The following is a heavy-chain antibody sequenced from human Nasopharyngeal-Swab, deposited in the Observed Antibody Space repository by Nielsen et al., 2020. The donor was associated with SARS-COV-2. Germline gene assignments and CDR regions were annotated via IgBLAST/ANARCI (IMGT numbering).Heavy chain of an antibody. V-gene: IGHV3-74*01. CDR3: ATVNEDSSGYPYSYYGMDV. CDR2: INRGGSRT. J-gene: IGHJ6*02. D-gene: IGHD3-22*01. Sequence: WIRQAPVKGLVWMSRINRGGSRTRYADSVKGRFTVSRDIARNTLYLQMNSQGAEDTAVYYCATVNEDSSGYPYSYYGMDVWGQGTTVTVSS.